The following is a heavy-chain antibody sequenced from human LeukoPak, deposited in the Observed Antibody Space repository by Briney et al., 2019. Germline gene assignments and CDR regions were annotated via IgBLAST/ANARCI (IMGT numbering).Heavy chain of an antibody. V-gene: IGHV1-69*13. Sequence: SVKVSCKASGGTFSSYAISWVRQAPGQGLAWMGGIIPIFGTANYPQKFQGRVTITADESTSTAYMELSSLRSEDTAVYYCASGVAPVDIVATNHGAQIVYSSGWVLVYWGQGTLVTVSS. J-gene: IGHJ4*02. CDR3: ASGVAPVDIVATNHGAQIVYSSGWVLVY. CDR1: GGTFSSYA. CDR2: IIPIFGTA. D-gene: IGHD5-12*01.